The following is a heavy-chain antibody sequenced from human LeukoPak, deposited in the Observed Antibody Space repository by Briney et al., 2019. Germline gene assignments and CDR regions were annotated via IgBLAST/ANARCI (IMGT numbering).Heavy chain of an antibody. V-gene: IGHV3-7*01. Sequence: GGSLRLSCAASGFTFSSTSMSWVRQAPGKGLEWVANIKKDGSAKYYVDSVKGRFTISRDNAKNSLYLQMNSLRAEDTAVYYCARETDTSMVTRFDYWGQGTLVTVSS. CDR1: GFTFSSTS. CDR2: IKKDGSAK. D-gene: IGHD5-18*01. J-gene: IGHJ4*02. CDR3: ARETDTSMVTRFDY.